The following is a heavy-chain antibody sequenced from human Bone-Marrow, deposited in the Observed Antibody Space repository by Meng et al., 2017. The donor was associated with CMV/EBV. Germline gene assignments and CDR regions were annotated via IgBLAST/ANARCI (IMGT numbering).Heavy chain of an antibody. V-gene: IGHV1-8*01. D-gene: IGHD3-3*01. CDR2: MNPNSGNT. J-gene: IGHJ6*02. Sequence: ASVKVSCKASGYTFTSYDINWVRQATGQGLEWMGWMNPNSGNTGYAQKFQGRVTMTRNTSISTAYMELSSLRSEDTAVYYCARVPNVLRFLEWLQYYYYYYGIDVWGQGTTVAVSS. CDR1: GYTFTSYD. CDR3: ARVPNVLRFLEWLQYYYYYYGIDV.